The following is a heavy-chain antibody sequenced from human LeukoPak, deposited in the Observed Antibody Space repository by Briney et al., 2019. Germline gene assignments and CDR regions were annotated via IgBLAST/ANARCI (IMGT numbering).Heavy chain of an antibody. CDR1: GGSISSYY. CDR2: IYYSGST. J-gene: IGHJ4*02. CDR3: ARVAVGAYFDY. Sequence: SETLSLTCTVSGGSISSYYWSWIRQPPGKGLEWIGYIYYSGSTNYNPSLESRVTISVDTSKNQFSLKLSSVTAADTAVYYCARVAVGAYFDYWGQGTLVTVSS. V-gene: IGHV4-59*01. D-gene: IGHD1-26*01.